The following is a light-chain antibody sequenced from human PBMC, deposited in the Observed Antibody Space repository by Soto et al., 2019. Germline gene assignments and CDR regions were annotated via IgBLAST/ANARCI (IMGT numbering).Light chain of an antibody. CDR2: KAS. CDR3: QQYDSYPYT. CDR1: QSISSW. V-gene: IGKV1-5*03. J-gene: IGKJ2*01. Sequence: DIQMTQSPSTLSASVGDRVTITCRASQSISSWLAWYQQKPGKAPKILIHKASSLESGVPSSFSGSGSGTEFTLSISSLQPDDFATDYCQQYDSYPYTFGQGTKLEIK.